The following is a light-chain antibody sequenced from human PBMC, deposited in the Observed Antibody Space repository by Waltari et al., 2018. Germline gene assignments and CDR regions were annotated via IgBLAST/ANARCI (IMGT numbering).Light chain of an antibody. CDR3: QQHTHWPLT. Sequence: EIVLTQSPATLSLSPGERAPLSCRASQSVSRSLVWYQPNPGQAPRLLIYAASNRATGIPARFSGSGSGTDFTLTISSLEPEDFAVYYCQQHTHWPLTFGGGTKVEIK. CDR1: QSVSRS. J-gene: IGKJ4*01. V-gene: IGKV3-11*01. CDR2: AAS.